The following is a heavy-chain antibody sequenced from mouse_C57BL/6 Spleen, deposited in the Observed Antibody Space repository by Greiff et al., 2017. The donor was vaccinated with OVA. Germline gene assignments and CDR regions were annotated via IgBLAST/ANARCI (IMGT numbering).Heavy chain of an antibody. CDR3: GSGLSTTVVATDYFDD. D-gene: IGHD1-1*01. CDR2: IDPNSGGT. Sequence: QVQLQQPGAELVKPGASVKLSCKASGYTFTSYWMHWVKQRPGRGPEWIGRIDPNSGGTKYNEKFKSKATLTVDKPSSTAYMQLSSLTSEDSAVYYCGSGLSTTVVATDYFDDWGPGTTLTVSS. V-gene: IGHV1-72*01. CDR1: GYTFTSYW. J-gene: IGHJ2*01.